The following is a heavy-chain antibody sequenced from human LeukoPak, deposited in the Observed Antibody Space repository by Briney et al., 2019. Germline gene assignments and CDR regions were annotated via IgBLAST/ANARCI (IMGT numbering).Heavy chain of an antibody. D-gene: IGHD3-3*01. J-gene: IGHJ4*02. CDR1: GYTLTELS. CDR2: FDPEDGET. Sequence: ASVKVSCKVSGYTLTELSMHWVRQAPGKGLEWMGGFDPEDGETIYAQKFQGRVTMTEDTSTDTAYMELSSLRSEDTAVYYCATVTPVLRFLGWPDYWGQGTLVTVSS. CDR3: ATVTPVLRFLGWPDY. V-gene: IGHV1-24*01.